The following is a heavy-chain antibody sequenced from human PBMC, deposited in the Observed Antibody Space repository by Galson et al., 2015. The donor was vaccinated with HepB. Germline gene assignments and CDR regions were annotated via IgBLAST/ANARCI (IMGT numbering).Heavy chain of an antibody. D-gene: IGHD6-19*01. J-gene: IGHJ4*02. CDR2: VNLDGSAK. CDR1: GFSFSDYW. V-gene: IGHV3-7*01. Sequence: SLRLSCAASGFSFSDYWMTWVRQAPGKGLKWVANVNLDGSAKYYVDSVKGRFTISRDNAKNSLYLQMNSLRAEDTAVYYCARDEPKISLAGFLYWGQGILVIVSS. CDR3: ARDEPKISLAGFLY.